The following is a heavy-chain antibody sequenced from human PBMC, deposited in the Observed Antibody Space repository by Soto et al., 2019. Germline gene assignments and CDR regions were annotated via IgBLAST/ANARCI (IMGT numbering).Heavy chain of an antibody. CDR3: AKDIIAVGFYWFDP. J-gene: IGHJ5*02. CDR2: ISGSGGST. Sequence: PGGSLRLSCAASGFTFSSYAMSWVRQAPGKGLEWVSAISGSGGSTYYADSVRGRFTISRDNSKNTLYLQMNSLRAEDTAVYYCAKDIIAVGFYWFDPWGQGTLVTVSS. V-gene: IGHV3-23*01. D-gene: IGHD6-19*01. CDR1: GFTFSSYA.